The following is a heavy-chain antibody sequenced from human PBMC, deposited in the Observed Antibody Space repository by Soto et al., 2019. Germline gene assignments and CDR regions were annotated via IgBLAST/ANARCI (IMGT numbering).Heavy chain of an antibody. V-gene: IGHV3-48*04. D-gene: IGHD2-21*02. CDR2: ISGSNNNI. CDR3: ASERLCGADCYFFDN. Sequence: PGGSLRLSCAASGFTFSGYAMTWVRQAPGAGLEWISNISGSNNNIYYADPVRGRFTISRDNAKNSLYLQMNSLRAEDTAIYYCASERLCGADCYFFDNWGQGTQVTVSS. J-gene: IGHJ4*02. CDR1: GFTFSGYA.